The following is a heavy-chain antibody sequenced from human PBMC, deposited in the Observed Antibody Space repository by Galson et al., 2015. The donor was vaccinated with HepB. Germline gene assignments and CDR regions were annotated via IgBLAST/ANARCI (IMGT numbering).Heavy chain of an antibody. CDR1: GYTFTGYY. D-gene: IGHD3-10*01. CDR3: ARVSTYYYGSGSSYGMDV. Sequence: SVKVSCKASGYTFTGYYMHWVRQAPGQGLEWMGWINPNSGGTNYAQKFQGWVTMTRDTSISTAYMELSRLRSDDTAVYYCARVSTYYYGSGSSYGMDVWGQGTTVTVSS. J-gene: IGHJ6*02. CDR2: INPNSGGT. V-gene: IGHV1-2*04.